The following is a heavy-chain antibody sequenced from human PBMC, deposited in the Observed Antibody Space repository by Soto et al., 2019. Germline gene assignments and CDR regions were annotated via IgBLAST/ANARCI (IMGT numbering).Heavy chain of an antibody. D-gene: IGHD3-9*01. CDR2: INPKSGGT. V-gene: IGHV1-2*04. J-gene: IGHJ6*02. CDR3: ARGAVYHEYYDILTGYYTPRYYYYGMDV. Sequence: ASVKVSCKASGYTFTGYYMNWVRQAPGQGLEWMGWINPKSGGTNYAQKFQGWVTMNRDTSISTAYMELSRLRSDDTAVYYCARGAVYHEYYDILTGYYTPRYYYYGMDVWGQGTTVTVSS. CDR1: GYTFTGYY.